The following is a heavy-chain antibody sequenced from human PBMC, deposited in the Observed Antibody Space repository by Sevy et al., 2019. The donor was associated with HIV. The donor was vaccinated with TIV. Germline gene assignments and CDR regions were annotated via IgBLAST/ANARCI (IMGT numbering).Heavy chain of an antibody. CDR3: AGENAWGRGYS. CDR2: IYYNGHN. V-gene: IGHV4-59*08. D-gene: IGHD1-26*01. CDR1: GGSITSLY. J-gene: IGHJ4*02. Sequence: SETLSLTCTVSGGSITSLYWNWIRQPPGKGLEWIANIYYNGHNNNNPYLKSQVPLSIDTSTNQFSLRLSSVTAADTAMYYCAGENAWGRGYSWGQGTLVTVSS.